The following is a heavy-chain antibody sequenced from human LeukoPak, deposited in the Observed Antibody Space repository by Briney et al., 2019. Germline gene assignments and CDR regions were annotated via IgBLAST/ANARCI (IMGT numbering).Heavy chain of an antibody. CDR2: INAGNGNT. CDR3: ARGDGDYTPYYFDY. CDR1: GYTFTSYA. J-gene: IGHJ4*02. Sequence: ASVKVSCKASGYTFTSYAMHWVRQAPGQRLEWMGWINAGNGNTKYSQKFHGRVTITRDTSASTAYMELSSLRSEDTAVYYCARGDGDYTPYYFDYWGQGTLVTVSS. V-gene: IGHV1-3*01. D-gene: IGHD4-17*01.